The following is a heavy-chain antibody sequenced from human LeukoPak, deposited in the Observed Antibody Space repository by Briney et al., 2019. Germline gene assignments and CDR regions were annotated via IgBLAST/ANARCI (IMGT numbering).Heavy chain of an antibody. CDR3: ARDSSGNAYDY. CDR1: GGSFSGYY. J-gene: IGHJ4*02. V-gene: IGHV4-34*01. Sequence: SETLSLTCAVYGGSFSGYYWSWIRQPPGKGLEWIGEINHSGSTNYNPSLKSRVTISVDTSKNQFSLKLSSVTAADTAVYYCARDSSGNAYDYWGQGTLVTVSS. D-gene: IGHD3-10*01. CDR2: INHSGST.